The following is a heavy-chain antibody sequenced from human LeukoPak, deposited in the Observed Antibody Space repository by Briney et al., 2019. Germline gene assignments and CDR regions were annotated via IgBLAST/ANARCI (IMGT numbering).Heavy chain of an antibody. CDR3: AKRALGQWPKYYFDY. J-gene: IGHJ4*02. D-gene: IGHD6-19*01. CDR1: GFTVSSNY. CDR2: ISGSGGST. V-gene: IGHV3-23*01. Sequence: GGSLRLSCAASGFTVSSNYMSWVRQAPGKGLEWVSAISGSGGSTYYADSVKGRFTISRDNSKNTLYLQMNSLRAEDTAVYYCAKRALGQWPKYYFDYWGQGTLVTVSS.